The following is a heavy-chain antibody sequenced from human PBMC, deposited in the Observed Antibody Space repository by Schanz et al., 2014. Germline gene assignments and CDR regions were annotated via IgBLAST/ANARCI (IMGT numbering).Heavy chain of an antibody. D-gene: IGHD5-12*01. V-gene: IGHV3-30*03. J-gene: IGHJ4*02. CDR3: ARDFHGYGPHLDY. Sequence: VQLVESGGGVVQPGRSLRLSCAASGFTLSSYGMHWVRQAPGKGLEWVAFINSDGTKRFYADSVKSRFTISRDNSRNTLYLQMNSLRAEDTAVYYCARDFHGYGPHLDYWGQGTLVTVSS. CDR2: INSDGTKR. CDR1: GFTLSSYG.